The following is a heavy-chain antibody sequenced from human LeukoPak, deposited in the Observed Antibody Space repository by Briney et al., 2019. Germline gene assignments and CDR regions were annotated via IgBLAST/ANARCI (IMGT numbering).Heavy chain of an antibody. V-gene: IGHV4-59*01. Sequence: PSETLSLTCTVSGGSISSYYWSWIRQPPGKGLEWIGYIYYSGSTYYNPSLKSRVTISVDTCKNQFSLKLSSVTAADTAVYYCARDGRIEASDIWGQGTMFTVSS. CDR2: IYYSGST. J-gene: IGHJ3*02. CDR3: ARDGRIEASDI. CDR1: GGSISSYY.